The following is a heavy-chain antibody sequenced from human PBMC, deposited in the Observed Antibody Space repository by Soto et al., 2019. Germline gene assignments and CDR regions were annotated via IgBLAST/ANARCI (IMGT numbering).Heavy chain of an antibody. Sequence: EVQVVESGGGLVQPGGSLRLSCAASGFTFSISWMSWVRQAPGKGLEWVANIKEDGSEKYYVDSVKGRFTISRDNAKKSLYLQMDSLRADDTDVYYCASRGYWGQGTLVTVSS. CDR1: GFTFSISW. V-gene: IGHV3-7*01. CDR3: ASRGY. J-gene: IGHJ4*02. CDR2: IKEDGSEK.